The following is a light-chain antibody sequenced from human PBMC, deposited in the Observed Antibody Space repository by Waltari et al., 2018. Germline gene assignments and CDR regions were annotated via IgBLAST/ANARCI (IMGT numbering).Light chain of an antibody. CDR1: RSEIGSFNL. CDR3: CSYAGTWL. CDR2: EAS. Sequence: QSALTQPASVSGSPGQSITISCTGTRSEIGSFNLVSWYQQLPGKAPKLIIYEASERPSGVSDRFSASKSGNTASLTISGLQADDEADYYCCSYAGTWLFGGGTKVTVI. J-gene: IGLJ3*02. V-gene: IGLV2-23*01.